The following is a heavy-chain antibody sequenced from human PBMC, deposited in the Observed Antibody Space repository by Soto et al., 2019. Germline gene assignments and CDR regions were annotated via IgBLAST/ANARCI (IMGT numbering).Heavy chain of an antibody. D-gene: IGHD4-17*01. J-gene: IGHJ4*02. Sequence: QVQLQESGPGLVKPSETLSLTCTVSGGSISSYYWSWIRQPPGKGLEWIGYIYYSGSTNYSPSLKSRVNISVDTSKNQFSLRLSSVTAADTAVYYCARRYGSSFDYWGQGTLVTVSS. CDR3: ARRYGSSFDY. V-gene: IGHV4-59*08. CDR2: IYYSGST. CDR1: GGSISSYY.